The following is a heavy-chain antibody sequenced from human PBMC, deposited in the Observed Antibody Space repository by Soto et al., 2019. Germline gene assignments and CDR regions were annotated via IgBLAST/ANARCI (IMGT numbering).Heavy chain of an antibody. Sequence: GGSLRLSCAASGFTLSSYSINWVRQAPGKGLEWFSYITSESSTISYADSVKGRFTVSRDNAKNSLYLQMNSLRDEDTTVYYCARVGRCVYGIDVWGQGTSVTVSS. V-gene: IGHV3-48*02. CDR2: ITSESSTI. D-gene: IGHD2-8*01. CDR1: GFTLSSYS. CDR3: ARVGRCVYGIDV. J-gene: IGHJ6*02.